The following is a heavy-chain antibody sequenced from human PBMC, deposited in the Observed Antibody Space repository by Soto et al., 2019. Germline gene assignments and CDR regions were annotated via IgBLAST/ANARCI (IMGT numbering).Heavy chain of an antibody. CDR2: ISGSGGST. Sequence: GGSLRLSCAASGFTFSSYAMSWVRQAPGKGLEWVSAISGSGGSTYYADSVKGRFTISRDNSKNTLYLQRNSLRAEDTAVYYCAKGKGLWLKSNWFDPWGQGTLVTVSS. D-gene: IGHD5-18*01. CDR1: GFTFSSYA. CDR3: AKGKGLWLKSNWFDP. J-gene: IGHJ5*02. V-gene: IGHV3-23*01.